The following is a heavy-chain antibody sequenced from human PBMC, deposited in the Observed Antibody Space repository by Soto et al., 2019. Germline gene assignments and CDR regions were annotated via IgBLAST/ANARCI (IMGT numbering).Heavy chain of an antibody. J-gene: IGHJ3*01. CDR2: IHSDGTST. CDR3: ARGDRGAFEL. CDR1: GFTFDYYW. Sequence: EVQLVESGGGLVQPGESLRLSCAASGFTFDYYWMHWVRQAPGKGLVWVSRIHSDGTSTTYADSVKGRFTISRDNAKTTLSLQINSLRADDTAVYYCARGDRGAFELWGQGTVVTVSS. D-gene: IGHD1-26*01. V-gene: IGHV3-74*01.